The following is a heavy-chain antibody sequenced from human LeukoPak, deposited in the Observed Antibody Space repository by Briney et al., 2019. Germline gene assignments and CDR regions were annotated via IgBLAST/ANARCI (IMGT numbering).Heavy chain of an antibody. CDR2: ISYDGSNK. J-gene: IGHJ4*02. CDR3: ARDPSDYGDLPQNY. D-gene: IGHD4-17*01. Sequence: GGSLRLSCAASGFTFSSYGMHWVRQAPGKGLEWMAVISYDGSNKYYADSVKGRFTISRDNSKNTLYLQMNSLRAEDTAVYYCARDPSDYGDLPQNYWGQGTLVTVSS. CDR1: GFTFSSYG. V-gene: IGHV3-30*03.